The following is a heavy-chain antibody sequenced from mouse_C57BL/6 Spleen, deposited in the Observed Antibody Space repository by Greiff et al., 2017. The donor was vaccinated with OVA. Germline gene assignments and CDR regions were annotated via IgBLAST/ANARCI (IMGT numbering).Heavy chain of an antibody. J-gene: IGHJ1*03. Sequence: EVQVVESGGGLVQPGGSLKLSCAASGFTFSDYYMYWVRQTPEKRLEWVAYISNGGGSTYCPDTVKGRFTISRDNAKNTLYLQMSRLKSEDTAMYYCARRSSYYYGSSYGYFDVWGTGTTVTVSS. D-gene: IGHD1-1*01. CDR3: ARRSSYYYGSSYGYFDV. CDR2: ISNGGGST. CDR1: GFTFSDYY. V-gene: IGHV5-12*01.